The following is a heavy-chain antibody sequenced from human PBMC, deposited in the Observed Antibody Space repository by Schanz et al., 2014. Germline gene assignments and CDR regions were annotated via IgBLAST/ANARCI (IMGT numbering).Heavy chain of an antibody. CDR3: ARIIDGDFLD. CDR1: GATFNSYA. D-gene: IGHD4-17*01. CDR2: IIPPLRQT. Sequence: QVRLVQSGAEVKKPGSSVKVSCKSSGATFNSYAFGWVRQAPGQGFEWVGSIIPPLRQTRYAQKFEERVIITAETSTTTVYMDLASLTSDDTAVYFCARIIDGDFLDWGQGTLVTVSS. V-gene: IGHV1-69*04. J-gene: IGHJ4*02.